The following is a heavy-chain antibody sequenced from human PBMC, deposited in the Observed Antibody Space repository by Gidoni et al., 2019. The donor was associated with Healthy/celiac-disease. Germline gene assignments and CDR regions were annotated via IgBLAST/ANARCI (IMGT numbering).Heavy chain of an antibody. Sequence: QVQLVQSGAEVKKPGASVKVSCKASGYTFTSYYMHWVRQAPGQGLEWMGIINPSGGSTSYAQKFQGRVTMTRDTSTSTVYMELSSLRSEDTAVYYCASGYPWDPYYYYYGMDVWGQGTTVTVSS. D-gene: IGHD5-12*01. V-gene: IGHV1-46*01. CDR3: ASGYPWDPYYYYYGMDV. CDR1: GYTFTSYY. CDR2: INPSGGST. J-gene: IGHJ6*02.